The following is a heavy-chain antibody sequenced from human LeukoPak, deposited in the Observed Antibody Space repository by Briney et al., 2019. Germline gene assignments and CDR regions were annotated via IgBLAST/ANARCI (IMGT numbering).Heavy chain of an antibody. D-gene: IGHD4-17*01. J-gene: IGHJ4*02. Sequence: SETLSLTCAVYGGSFSGYYWSWIRQPPGKGLEWIGEINHSGSTNYNPSLKSRVTISVDTSKNQFSLKLSSVTAADTAVYYCARDAPIYGDYSDYWGQGTLVTVSS. V-gene: IGHV4-34*01. CDR2: INHSGST. CDR3: ARDAPIYGDYSDY. CDR1: GGSFSGYY.